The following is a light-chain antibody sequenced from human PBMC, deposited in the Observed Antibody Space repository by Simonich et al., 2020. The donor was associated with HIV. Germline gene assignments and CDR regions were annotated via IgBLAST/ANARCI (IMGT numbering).Light chain of an antibody. J-gene: IGKJ4*01. CDR1: QSVLYSSNNKNY. V-gene: IGKV4-1*01. CDR3: QQYYITPLT. Sequence: DIVMTQSPDSLAVSLGERAPINCKSSQSVLYSSNNKNYLAWYQQRPGQPPKLLIYWASTRESGVPDRCSGSGSGTDFTLTISSLQAEDVAVYYCQQYYITPLTFGGGTKVEIK. CDR2: WAS.